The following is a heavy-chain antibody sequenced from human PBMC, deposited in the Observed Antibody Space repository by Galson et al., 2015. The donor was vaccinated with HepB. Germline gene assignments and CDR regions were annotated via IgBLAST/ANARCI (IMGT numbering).Heavy chain of an antibody. J-gene: IGHJ4*02. Sequence: SLRLSCAASGFTFSSYGMHWVRQAPGKGLEWVSGISGSGGNTYYADSVKGRFTISRDNSKNTLYLQMNSLRAEDTAVYYCAKATDYKFFFDYWGQGTLVTVSS. V-gene: IGHV3-23*01. CDR3: AKATDYKFFFDY. CDR1: GFTFSSYG. CDR2: ISGSGGNT. D-gene: IGHD4-11*01.